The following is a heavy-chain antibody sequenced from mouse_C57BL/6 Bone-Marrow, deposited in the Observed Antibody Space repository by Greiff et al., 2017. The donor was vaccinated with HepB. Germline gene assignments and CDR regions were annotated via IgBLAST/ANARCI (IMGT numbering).Heavy chain of an antibody. V-gene: IGHV1-64*01. Sequence: QVQLQQPGAELVKPGASVKLSCKASGYTFTSYWMHWVKQRPGQGLEWIGMIYPNSGSTNYNEKFKSKATLTVDKSSSTAYMQLSSLTSEDAAVYYCARHLYFDFPYWGQGTLVTVSA. J-gene: IGHJ3*01. CDR2: IYPNSGST. D-gene: IGHD2-4*01. CDR1: GYTFTSYW. CDR3: ARHLYFDFPY.